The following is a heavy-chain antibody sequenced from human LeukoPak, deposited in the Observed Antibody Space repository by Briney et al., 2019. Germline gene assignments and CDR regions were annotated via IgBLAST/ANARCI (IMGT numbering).Heavy chain of an antibody. CDR3: ERDISSSWHDY. Sequence: GRSLRLSCAASGVRFANYGMHWVRQAPGKGLEWVAVIWYDGSNKYYVDSVKGRFTISRDNSKNTLFLHMNSLGAEDTAVYYYERDISSSWHDYWGQGTLVTVSS. CDR2: IWYDGSNK. D-gene: IGHD2-2*01. V-gene: IGHV3-33*01. J-gene: IGHJ4*02. CDR1: GVRFANYG.